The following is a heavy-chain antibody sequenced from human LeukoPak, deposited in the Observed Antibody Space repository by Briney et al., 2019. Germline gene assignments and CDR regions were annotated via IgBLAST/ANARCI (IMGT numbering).Heavy chain of an antibody. D-gene: IGHD2-21*01. CDR3: VRDPNYSENFDY. V-gene: IGHV3-48*01. J-gene: IGHJ4*02. CDR2: IGPSGSNI. CDR1: GFTFGIYA. Sequence: GGSLRLSCAASGFTFGIYAMNWVRQAPGKGLEWVSYIGPSGSNIYYADSVKGRFTISRDNAKDSLYLQMNSLRAEDTAVYYCVRDPNYSENFDYWGQGALVTV.